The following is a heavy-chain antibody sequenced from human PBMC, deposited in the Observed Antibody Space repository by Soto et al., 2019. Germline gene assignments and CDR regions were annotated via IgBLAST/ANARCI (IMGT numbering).Heavy chain of an antibody. V-gene: IGHV3-23*01. J-gene: IGHJ4*02. Sequence: EVQLLESGGGLVEPGGSLRLSCAASGFTFSSYAMSWVRQAPGKGLEWVSAISGSGGSTYYADSVKGRVTISRDNAKNTLYLQVNSLRAEYTAVYYCAKDLTRSGWYWVFDYWGQGTLVTVSS. CDR2: ISGSGGST. D-gene: IGHD6-19*01. CDR1: GFTFSSYA. CDR3: AKDLTRSGWYWVFDY.